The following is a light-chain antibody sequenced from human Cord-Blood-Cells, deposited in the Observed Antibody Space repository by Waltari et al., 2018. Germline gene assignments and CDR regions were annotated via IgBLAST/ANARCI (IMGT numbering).Light chain of an antibody. CDR2: DVS. CDR1: SSDVGGYNF. CDR3: SSYTSSSTFV. V-gene: IGLV2-14*01. J-gene: IGLJ3*02. Sequence: QSALIQPAAVSGSPGQSITISCTGTSSDVGGYNFVSWYQQHPGKAPKLMIYDVSKRPSGVSNRFSGSKSGNTASLTISGLQAEDEADYYCSSYTSSSTFVFGGGTKLTVL.